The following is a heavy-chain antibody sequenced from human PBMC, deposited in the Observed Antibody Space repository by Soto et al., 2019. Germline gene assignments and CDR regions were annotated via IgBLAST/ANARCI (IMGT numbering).Heavy chain of an antibody. Sequence: GGSLRLSCAASGFTFSSYAMSWVRQAPGKGLEWVSAISGSGGSTYYADSVKGRFTISRDNSKNTLYLQMNSLRAEDTAVYYCAKGSQVYYDYIWGSYRSRFDYWGQGTLVTVSS. V-gene: IGHV3-23*01. J-gene: IGHJ4*02. CDR2: ISGSGGST. D-gene: IGHD3-16*02. CDR3: AKGSQVYYDYIWGSYRSRFDY. CDR1: GFTFSSYA.